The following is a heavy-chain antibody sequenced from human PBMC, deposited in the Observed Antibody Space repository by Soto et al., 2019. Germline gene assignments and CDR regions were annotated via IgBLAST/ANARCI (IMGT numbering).Heavy chain of an antibody. D-gene: IGHD2-21*02. CDR2: ISYDGSNK. CDR1: GFTFSSYG. CDR3: AKDWDIVVVTAIRYGMDV. Sequence: QVQLVESGGGVVQPGRSLRLSCAASGFTFSSYGMHWVRQAPGKGLEWVAVISYDGSNKYYADSVKGRFTISRDNSKKPLYLQMNSLRAEDTAVYYCAKDWDIVVVTAIRYGMDVWGQGTTVTVSS. J-gene: IGHJ6*02. V-gene: IGHV3-30*18.